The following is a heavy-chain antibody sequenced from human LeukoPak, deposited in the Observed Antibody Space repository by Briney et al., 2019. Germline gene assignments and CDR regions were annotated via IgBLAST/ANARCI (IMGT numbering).Heavy chain of an antibody. CDR1: GFTFSSYG. D-gene: IGHD3-3*01. CDR3: ARGDHDFWSGWRYYYYYMDV. CDR2: ISSSSSYI. Sequence: GGSLRLSCAASGFTFSSYGMHWVRQAPGKGLEWVSSISSSSSYIYYADSVKGRFTISRDNAKNSLYLQMNSLRAEDTAVYYCARGDHDFWSGWRYYYYYMDVWGKGTTVTVSS. V-gene: IGHV3-21*01. J-gene: IGHJ6*03.